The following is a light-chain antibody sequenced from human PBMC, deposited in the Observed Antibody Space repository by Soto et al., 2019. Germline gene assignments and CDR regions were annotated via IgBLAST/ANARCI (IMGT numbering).Light chain of an antibody. CDR2: GAS. Sequence: EIVVTQSPATLSVSPGERATLSCRASQSVSNNLAWYMQKPGQAPMLLIYGASTRATGIPARFSGSGSGTEFTLTISSLQSEDCTVYYCQQYNNWPLTVGGGTNVQIK. V-gene: IGKV3-15*01. J-gene: IGKJ4*01. CDR1: QSVSNN. CDR3: QQYNNWPLT.